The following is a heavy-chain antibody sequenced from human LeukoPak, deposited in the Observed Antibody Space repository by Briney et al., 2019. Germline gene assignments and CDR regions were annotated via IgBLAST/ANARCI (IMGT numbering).Heavy chain of an antibody. V-gene: IGHV1-46*01. J-gene: IGHJ6*02. CDR1: GYTFTSYC. D-gene: IGHD4-23*01. CDR3: ARVFSGNSDDYYYGMDV. Sequence: ASVRVSCKASGYTFTSYCMHWVRQAPGQGLEWMGIINPSGGSTSYAQKFQGRVTMTRDTSTSTVYMELSSLRSEDTAVYYCARVFSGNSDDYYYGMDVWGQGTTVTVSS. CDR2: INPSGGST.